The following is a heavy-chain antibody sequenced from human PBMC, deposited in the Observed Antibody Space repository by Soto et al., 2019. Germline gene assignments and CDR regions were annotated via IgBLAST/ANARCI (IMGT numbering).Heavy chain of an antibody. Sequence: SETLSLTCTVSGGSISSYYWSWIRQPPGKGLEWIGYIYYSGSTNYNPSLKSRVTISVDTSKNQFSLKLSSVTAADTAVYYCARGYCSSTSCYAGWFDPWGQGTLVTVSS. V-gene: IGHV4-59*01. J-gene: IGHJ5*02. CDR2: IYYSGST. D-gene: IGHD2-2*01. CDR1: GGSISSYY. CDR3: ARGYCSSTSCYAGWFDP.